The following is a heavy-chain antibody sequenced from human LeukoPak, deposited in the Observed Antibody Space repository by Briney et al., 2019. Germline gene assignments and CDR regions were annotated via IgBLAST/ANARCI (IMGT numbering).Heavy chain of an antibody. J-gene: IGHJ3*02. CDR3: ARDEADTLTNYPGAFGI. V-gene: IGHV4-4*07. CDR2: IHSTGST. CDR1: SGSFTNYY. Sequence: PSETLSLTCSVSSGSFTNYYWNWIRQPAGKALEWIGRIHSTGSTNYNPSVSSRVTMSVDTSKNQFSLKLRSVTAADTAVYYCARDEADTLTNYPGAFGIWGQGTMVTISS. D-gene: IGHD3-9*01.